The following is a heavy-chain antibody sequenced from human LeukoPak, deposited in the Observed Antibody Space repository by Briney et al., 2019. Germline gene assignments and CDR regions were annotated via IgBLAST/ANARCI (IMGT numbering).Heavy chain of an antibody. J-gene: IGHJ6*02. CDR2: ISGYNGNT. D-gene: IGHD3-10*01. Sequence: ASVKVSCKASGYTLTKYGISWVRQTPGQGPEWMGWISGYNGNTNYAQKFQGRVTMTTDTSTSTAYMELRDLKSDDTAVYYCGRDYYYGTSAPYNFGIDVWGHGTTVTVSS. CDR3: GRDYYYGTSAPYNFGIDV. CDR1: GYTLTKYG. V-gene: IGHV1-18*04.